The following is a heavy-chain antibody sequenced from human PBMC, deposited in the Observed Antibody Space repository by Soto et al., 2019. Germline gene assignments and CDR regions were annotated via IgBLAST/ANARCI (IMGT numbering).Heavy chain of an antibody. J-gene: IGHJ6*02. Sequence: GGSLRLSCAASGFTVSSNYMIWVRQAPGKGLEWVSVIYSGGSTYYADSVKGRFTISRDNSKNTLYLQMNSLRAEDTAVYYCARVHSDYYYYGMDVWGQGTTVTVSS. CDR2: IYSGGST. CDR1: GFTVSSNY. D-gene: IGHD5-18*01. V-gene: IGHV3-53*01. CDR3: ARVHSDYYYYGMDV.